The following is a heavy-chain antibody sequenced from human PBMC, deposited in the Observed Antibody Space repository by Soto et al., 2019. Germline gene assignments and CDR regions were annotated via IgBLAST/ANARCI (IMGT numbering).Heavy chain of an antibody. CDR3: TTDGYGSGSYYNVNY. CDR2: IKSKTDGGTT. CDR1: GFTFSNAW. Sequence: EVQLVESGGGLVKPGGSLRLSCAASGFTFSNAWMNWVRQAPGKGLEWVGRIKSKTDGGTTDYAAPVKGRFTISRDDSKNTLYLQMNSLKTEDTAVYYCTTDGYGSGSYYNVNYWGQGTLVTVSS. J-gene: IGHJ4*02. V-gene: IGHV3-15*07. D-gene: IGHD3-10*01.